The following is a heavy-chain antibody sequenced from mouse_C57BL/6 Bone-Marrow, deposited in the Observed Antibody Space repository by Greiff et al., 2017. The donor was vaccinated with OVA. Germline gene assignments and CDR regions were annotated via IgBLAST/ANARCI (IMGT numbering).Heavy chain of an antibody. J-gene: IGHJ3*01. V-gene: IGHV5-6*02. Sequence: EVNVVESGGDLVKPGGSLKLSCAASGFTFSSYGMSWVRQTPDKRLEWVATISSGGSYTYYPDSVKGRFTISRDNAKNTLYLQMSSLKSEDTAMYYCASRWFAYWGQGTLVTVSA. CDR2: ISSGGSYT. CDR3: ASRWFAY. CDR1: GFTFSSYG.